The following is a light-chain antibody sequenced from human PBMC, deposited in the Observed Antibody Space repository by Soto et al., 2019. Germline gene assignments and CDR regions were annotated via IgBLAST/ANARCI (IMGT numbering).Light chain of an antibody. CDR3: QQRSGWPT. Sequence: EIVLTQSPGTLSLSPGERATLSCRASQSVSSYLAWYQQKGGQAPRLLIYDASNRATVIPARFSGSGSGTDFTLTISRLEPEDFAVYYCQQRSGWPTFGGGTKVEIK. CDR1: QSVSSY. V-gene: IGKV3-11*01. J-gene: IGKJ4*01. CDR2: DAS.